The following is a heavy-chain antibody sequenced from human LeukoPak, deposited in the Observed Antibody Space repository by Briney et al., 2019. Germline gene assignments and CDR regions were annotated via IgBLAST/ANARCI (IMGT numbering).Heavy chain of an antibody. D-gene: IGHD5-24*01. J-gene: IGHJ4*02. CDR2: IYYGGTT. V-gene: IGHV4-59*08. CDR1: GGSISSHH. Sequence: SETLSLTCTVSGGSISSHHWSWIRQPPGKGLEWIGYIYYGGTTNYNPSLESRVTISVDTSKNQFSLKLNSVTAADMAVYYCARHGRDDHNGFDYWGQGTLVTVSS. CDR3: ARHGRDDHNGFDY.